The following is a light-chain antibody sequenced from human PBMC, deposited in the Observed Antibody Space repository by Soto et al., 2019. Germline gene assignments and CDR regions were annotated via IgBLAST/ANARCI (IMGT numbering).Light chain of an antibody. CDR3: SSYAGSSNV. CDR2: EVN. J-gene: IGLJ1*01. Sequence: QSALTQPPSASGSPGQSVAISCTGTSSDVGGYNYVSWYQQHPGKAPKLMIYEVNKRPSGVPDRFSGSKSGNTASLTVSGLQADDEADYYCSSYAGSSNVFVTGTKVTV. CDR1: SSDVGGYNY. V-gene: IGLV2-8*01.